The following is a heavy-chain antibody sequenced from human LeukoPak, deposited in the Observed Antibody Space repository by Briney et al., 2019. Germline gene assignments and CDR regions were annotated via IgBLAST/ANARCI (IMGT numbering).Heavy chain of an antibody. CDR3: ARGGHWNPFDY. Sequence: PSETLSLTCTVSGYSISSGYYWGWIRQPPGKGLEWIGGIYHSGSTYYNPSLKSRVTISVDTSKNQFSLKLSSVTAADTAVYYCARGGHWNPFDYWGQGTLVTVSS. CDR2: IYHSGST. D-gene: IGHD1-1*01. CDR1: GYSISSGYY. V-gene: IGHV4-38-2*02. J-gene: IGHJ4*02.